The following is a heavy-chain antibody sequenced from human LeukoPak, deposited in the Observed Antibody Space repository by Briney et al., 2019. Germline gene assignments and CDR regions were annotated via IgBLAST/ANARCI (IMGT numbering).Heavy chain of an antibody. J-gene: IGHJ4*02. V-gene: IGHV4-30-2*01. Sequence: PSQTLSLTCTVSGGSISSGGYYWSWIRQPPGKGLGWIGYIYHSGSTYYNPSLKSRVTISVDRSKNQFSLKLSSVTAADTAVYYCARGTYSSSSDYFDYWGQGTLVTVSS. D-gene: IGHD6-6*01. CDR3: ARGTYSSSSDYFDY. CDR2: IYHSGST. CDR1: GGSISSGGYY.